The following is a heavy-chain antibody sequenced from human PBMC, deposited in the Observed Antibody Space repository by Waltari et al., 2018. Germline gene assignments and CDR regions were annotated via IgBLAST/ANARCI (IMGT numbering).Heavy chain of an antibody. Sequence: DVRLVESGGGLVQPGGSLRLSCSTSGFAFSTNWMGWVRQAPGKGLEGVANIKEEGSEIYYVDYVKGRLTLARDNTKNSLFLQMNSLKPDDTAVYYCAASTAWYGTYFDYWGQGSLVTVA. CDR3: AASTAWYGTYFDY. J-gene: IGHJ4*02. CDR2: IKEEGSEI. CDR1: GFAFSTNW. D-gene: IGHD6-19*01. V-gene: IGHV3-7*03.